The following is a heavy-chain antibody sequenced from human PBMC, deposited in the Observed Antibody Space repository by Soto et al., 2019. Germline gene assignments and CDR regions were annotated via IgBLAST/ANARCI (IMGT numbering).Heavy chain of an antibody. D-gene: IGHD6-13*01. CDR2: IVPMFGTT. Sequence: QVQLVQSGPELKKPGSSVKVSCKAPGDTFNSYGISWVRQAPGQGLEWMGGIVPMFGTTNLTLKFEDRVTITADELTTTVYMEIRGLTSEDTAVYYCARDLADVHLWDAFDVWGHGTRVTVSS. J-gene: IGHJ3*01. CDR3: ARDLADVHLWDAFDV. CDR1: GDTFNSYG. V-gene: IGHV1-69*01.